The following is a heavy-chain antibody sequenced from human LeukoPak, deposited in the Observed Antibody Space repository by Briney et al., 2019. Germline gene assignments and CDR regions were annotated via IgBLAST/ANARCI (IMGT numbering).Heavy chain of an antibody. D-gene: IGHD3-3*01. CDR3: ARGLIWDYDFWSGYYRLDYYYGMDV. J-gene: IGHJ6*02. V-gene: IGHV1-8*01. Sequence: ASVKVSCKASGYTFTSYDIHWVRQATGQGLEWMGWMNPNSGNTGYAQKFQGRVTMTRNTSISTAYMELSSLRSEDTAVYYCARGLIWDYDFWSGYYRLDYYYGMDVWGQGTTVTVSS. CDR1: GYTFTSYD. CDR2: MNPNSGNT.